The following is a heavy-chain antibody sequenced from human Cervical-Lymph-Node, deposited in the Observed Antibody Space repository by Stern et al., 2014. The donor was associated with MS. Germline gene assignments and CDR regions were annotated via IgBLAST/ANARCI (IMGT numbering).Heavy chain of an antibody. CDR2: ISYDGSDK. CDR3: ARGGAVATSDYYFDY. J-gene: IGHJ4*02. V-gene: IGHV3-30*01. CDR1: GFTFGYHA. D-gene: IGHD5-12*01. Sequence: VQLVESGGGVVQPGRPLRLSCVASGFTFGYHAMHWVRQAPGKGLEWVAGISYDGSDKNDADSVKGRFTISRDNSRNTLYLQMNSLRVDDTAVYYCARGGAVATSDYYFDYWGQGILVTVSS.